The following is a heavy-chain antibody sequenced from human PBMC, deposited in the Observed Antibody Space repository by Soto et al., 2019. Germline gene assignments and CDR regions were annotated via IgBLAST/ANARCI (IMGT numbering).Heavy chain of an antibody. CDR3: ASEIIPPSCSCECYPYF. V-gene: IGHV3-48*01. Sequence: GASLRLSCATSGFTFSSYSLNRVRQAPGKGLEWVSYISSSSSTIYYADSVKGRFTISRDNAKNSLYLQMNSLRAEDTAVYYCASEIIPPSCSCECYPYF. CDR1: GFTFSSYS. CDR2: ISSSSSTI. D-gene: IGHD2-21*01. J-gene: IGHJ4*01.